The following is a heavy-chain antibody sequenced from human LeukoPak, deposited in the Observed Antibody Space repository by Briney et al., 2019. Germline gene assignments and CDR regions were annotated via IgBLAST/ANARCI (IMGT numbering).Heavy chain of an antibody. Sequence: ASVTVSCKASGYTFTSYDINWVRQATGQGLEWMGWMNPNSGNTGYAQKFQGRVTMTRNTSISTAYMELSSLRSEDTAAYYCARRYSSGWSTYYYYGMDVWGQGTTVTVSS. CDR2: MNPNSGNT. V-gene: IGHV1-8*01. CDR1: GYTFTSYD. CDR3: ARRYSSGWSTYYYYGMDV. D-gene: IGHD6-19*01. J-gene: IGHJ6*02.